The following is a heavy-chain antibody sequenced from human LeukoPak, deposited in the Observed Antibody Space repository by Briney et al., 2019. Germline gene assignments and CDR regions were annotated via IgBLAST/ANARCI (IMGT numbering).Heavy chain of an antibody. CDR1: GFTFSSYS. J-gene: IGHJ4*02. V-gene: IGHV3-48*01. Sequence: GGSLRLSCAASGFTFSSYSMNWVRQAPGKGLEWVSYISSSSSTIYYADSVKGRFTISRDNSKNSLYLQMNGLRAEDTAVYYCARDLRNEGSGSYDYWGQGTLVTVSS. CDR3: ARDLRNEGSGSYDY. CDR2: ISSSSSTI. D-gene: IGHD3-10*01.